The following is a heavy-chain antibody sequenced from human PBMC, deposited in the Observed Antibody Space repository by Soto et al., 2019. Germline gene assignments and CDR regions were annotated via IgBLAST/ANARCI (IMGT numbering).Heavy chain of an antibody. CDR2: ISNDGNNK. D-gene: IGHD1-7*01. CDR1: GFTFSIND. Sequence: GGSLRLSCAASGFTFSINDMHWVRQAPGRGLEWVAVISNDGNNKYYADSVKGRFTLSRDNSKNMVYLQMDSLRVEDTAVYFCAKDHQTYNWDYLFDSWGPGTLVTVS. J-gene: IGHJ4*02. V-gene: IGHV3-30*18. CDR3: AKDHQTYNWDYLFDS.